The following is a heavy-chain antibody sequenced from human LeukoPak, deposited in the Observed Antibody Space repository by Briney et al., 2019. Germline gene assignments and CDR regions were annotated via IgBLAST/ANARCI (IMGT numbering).Heavy chain of an antibody. D-gene: IGHD4-23*01. CDR2: INPSGSST. CDR3: ARDLGLADGGNRRYAFDI. J-gene: IGHJ3*02. CDR1: GYTFTSYY. V-gene: IGHV1-46*01. Sequence: ASVKVSCKASGYTFTSYYMHWVRQAPGQGLEWMGIINPSGSSTSYAQKFQGRVTMTRDTSTSTVYMELSSLRSEDTAVYYCARDLGLADGGNRRYAFDIWGQGTMVTVSS.